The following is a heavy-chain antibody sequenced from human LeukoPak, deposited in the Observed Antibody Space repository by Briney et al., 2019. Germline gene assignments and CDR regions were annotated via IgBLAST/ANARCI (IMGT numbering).Heavy chain of an antibody. D-gene: IGHD6-19*01. CDR2: ISSSSSYI. V-gene: IGHV3-21*01. CDR1: GFTFSSYS. CDR3: ARDLTDSSGITSYFDY. J-gene: IGHJ4*02. Sequence: PGGSLRLSCAASGFTFSSYSMNWVRQAPGKGLEWVSSISSSSSYIYYADSVKGRFTISRDNAKNSLYLQMNSLRAEDTAVYYCARDLTDSSGITSYFDYWGQGTLVTVSS.